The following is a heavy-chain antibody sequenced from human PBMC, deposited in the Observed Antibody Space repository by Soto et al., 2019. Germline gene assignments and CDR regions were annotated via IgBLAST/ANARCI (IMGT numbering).Heavy chain of an antibody. CDR1: GGSISSGGYY. CDR2: IYYSGST. J-gene: IGHJ4*02. D-gene: IGHD3-22*01. CDR3: ARHARYSSGYFCLDY. V-gene: IGHV4-31*03. Sequence: SETLSLTCTVSGGSISSGGYYWSWIRQHPGKGLEWIGYIYYSGSTYYNPSLKSRVTISVDTSKNQFSLKLSSVTAADTAVYYCARHARYSSGYFCLDYWGQGTLVTVSS.